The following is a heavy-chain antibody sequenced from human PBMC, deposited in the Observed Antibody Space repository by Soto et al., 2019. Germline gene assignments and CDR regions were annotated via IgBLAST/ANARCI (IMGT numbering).Heavy chain of an antibody. CDR2: IYYSGSV. CDR1: GGSITSGGSF. CDR3: AKTLPGGTIYYMDV. Sequence: QVQLRESGPGLVKPSETLSLTCTVSGGSITSGGSFWSWVRQQPGKGLEWIGHIYYSGSVYYNPSLKSRVAMSVDPSKNLFSLRVASVTAADTAVYYCAKTLPGGTIYYMDVWGDGTTITVAS. J-gene: IGHJ6*03. D-gene: IGHD1-26*01. V-gene: IGHV4-31*03.